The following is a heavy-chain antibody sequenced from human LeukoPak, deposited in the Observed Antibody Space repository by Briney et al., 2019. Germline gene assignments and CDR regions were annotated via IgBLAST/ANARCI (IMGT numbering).Heavy chain of an antibody. Sequence: ASVKVSCKASGYTFTSYDINWVRQATGQGLEWMGWMNPNSGNTGYAQKFQGRVTMTRNTSISTAYMELSSLRSEDTAVYYCARHETGDDAFDIWGQGTMVTVSS. CDR3: ARHETGDDAFDI. V-gene: IGHV1-8*01. J-gene: IGHJ3*02. CDR1: GYTFTSYD. CDR2: MNPNSGNT. D-gene: IGHD7-27*01.